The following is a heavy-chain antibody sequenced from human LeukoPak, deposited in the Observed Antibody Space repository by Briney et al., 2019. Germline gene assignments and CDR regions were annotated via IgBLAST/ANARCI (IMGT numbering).Heavy chain of an antibody. V-gene: IGHV4-59*08. J-gene: IGHJ4*02. CDR3: APHRFGEPHFEY. CDR1: DNSISSFY. CDR2: VYKTGHT. Sequence: KPSETLSLTCTVSDNSISSFYWSWIRQPPGKGLEWIGFVYKTGHTNYNPSLKGRVAISLDGSKSQVSLRLTSVTAADTAVYYCAPHRFGEPHFEYWGRGTLVSVSS. D-gene: IGHD3-10*01.